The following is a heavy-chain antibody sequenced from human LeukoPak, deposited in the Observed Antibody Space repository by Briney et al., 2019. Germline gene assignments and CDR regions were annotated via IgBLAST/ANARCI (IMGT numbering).Heavy chain of an antibody. CDR3: ATRRRDDYGDFYNDAFDI. Sequence: SETLSLTCGVSGGSFSGYYWSWIRQPPGKGLEWIGEISGSGRTGYKSSLKSRVTILEDTSKNQFSLKLSSVTAADTAVYYCATRRRDDYGDFYNDAFDIWGQGTTVTVSS. CDR2: ISGSGRT. V-gene: IGHV4-34*01. D-gene: IGHD4-17*01. J-gene: IGHJ3*02. CDR1: GGSFSGYY.